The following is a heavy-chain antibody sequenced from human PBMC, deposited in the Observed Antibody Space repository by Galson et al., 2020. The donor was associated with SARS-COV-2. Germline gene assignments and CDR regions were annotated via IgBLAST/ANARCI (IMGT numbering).Heavy chain of an antibody. V-gene: IGHV3-30*04. Sequence: QLGESLKISCATSGFTFSSYAMNWVRQAPGKGLEWVAVISYDGSNQYYADSVKGRFTISRDNSKNTLYLQMNSLRAEDTAVYYCARRDYYGPGTHALLEYWGQGTLVTVSS. CDR2: ISYDGSNQ. D-gene: IGHD3-10*01. CDR3: ARRDYYGPGTHALLEY. J-gene: IGHJ4*02. CDR1: GFTFSSYA.